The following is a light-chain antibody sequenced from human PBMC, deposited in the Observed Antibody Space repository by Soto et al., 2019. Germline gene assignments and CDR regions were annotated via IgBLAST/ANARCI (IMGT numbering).Light chain of an antibody. J-gene: IGLJ2*01. CDR3: CSYAGSNNLV. CDR2: EVS. CDR1: SSDVGGYKY. Sequence: QPVLTQPPSASGSPGQSVTISCTGTSSDVGGYKYVSWYQQHPGKAPKLMIFEVSKRPSGVPDRFSGSKSGNTASLTVSGLHAEDEADYYCCSYAGSNNLVFGGGTKLTVL. V-gene: IGLV2-8*01.